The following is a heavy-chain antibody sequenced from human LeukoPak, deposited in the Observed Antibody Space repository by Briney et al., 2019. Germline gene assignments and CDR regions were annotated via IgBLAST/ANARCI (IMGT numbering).Heavy chain of an antibody. CDR3: ARGVSPDKIWFGELRYYYYMDV. CDR1: GGSISGYY. D-gene: IGHD3-10*01. J-gene: IGHJ6*03. Sequence: SETMSLTCTVSGGSISGYYWSWIRQPAGKGLEWIGRIYTSGSTNYNPSLKSRVTMSVDKSKNQFSLKLSSVTAADTAVYYCARGVSPDKIWFGELRYYYYMDVWGKGTTVTVSS. V-gene: IGHV4-4*07. CDR2: IYTSGST.